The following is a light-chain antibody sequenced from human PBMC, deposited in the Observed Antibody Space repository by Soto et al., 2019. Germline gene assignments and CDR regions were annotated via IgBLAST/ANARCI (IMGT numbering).Light chain of an antibody. CDR3: QQYNSYPLF. CDR2: DAS. Sequence: DIQMTHSPTTLSASVGCRFTITCRASQTISSWLAWYQQKPGKAPKLLIYDASSLESGVPSRLRGSGYGTELTITISSMQTDDFETYYCQQYNSYPLFFGQGTRLEI. V-gene: IGKV1-5*01. J-gene: IGKJ5*01. CDR1: QTISSW.